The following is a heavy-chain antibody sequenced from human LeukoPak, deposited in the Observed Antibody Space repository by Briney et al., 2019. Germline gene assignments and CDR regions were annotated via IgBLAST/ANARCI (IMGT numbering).Heavy chain of an antibody. CDR1: GFTFSSYA. Sequence: GGSLRLSCAASGFTFSSYAMSWVRQAPGKGLEWVSAISGSGGSTYHADSVKGRFTISRDNSKNTLYLQMNSLRAEDTAVYYCANNIAAAGTDYWGQGTLVTVSS. CDR3: ANNIAAAGTDY. V-gene: IGHV3-23*01. CDR2: ISGSGGST. J-gene: IGHJ4*02. D-gene: IGHD6-13*01.